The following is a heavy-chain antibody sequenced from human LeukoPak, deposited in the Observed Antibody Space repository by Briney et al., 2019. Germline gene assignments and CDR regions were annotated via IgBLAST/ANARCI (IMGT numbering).Heavy chain of an antibody. CDR1: GYSISSDYY. CDR2: IYHSGST. V-gene: IGHV4-38-2*02. J-gene: IGHJ4*02. Sequence: SETLSLTCTVSGYSISSDYYWGWIRQPPGKELEWIGSIYHSGSTYYNPSLKSRVTMSVDTSKNQFSLRLSSVNAADTAVYYCARDILATSIAAPYYWGQGTLVTVSS. CDR3: ARDILATSIAAPYY. D-gene: IGHD6-13*01.